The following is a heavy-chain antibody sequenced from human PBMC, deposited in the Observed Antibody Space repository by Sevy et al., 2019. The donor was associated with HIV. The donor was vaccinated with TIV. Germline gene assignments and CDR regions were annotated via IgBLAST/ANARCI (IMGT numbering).Heavy chain of an antibody. Sequence: GGSLRLSCVASGFTFSSYTMNWVRQAPGKGLEWVSSISGSSNYIYYADSLKGRFTISRDNAKNSLFLQLNSLRAEDTAVYYCARPYGSGSWEAFDIWGQWTMVTVSS. CDR1: GFTFSSYT. J-gene: IGHJ3*02. V-gene: IGHV3-21*01. D-gene: IGHD3-10*01. CDR3: ARPYGSGSWEAFDI. CDR2: ISGSSNYI.